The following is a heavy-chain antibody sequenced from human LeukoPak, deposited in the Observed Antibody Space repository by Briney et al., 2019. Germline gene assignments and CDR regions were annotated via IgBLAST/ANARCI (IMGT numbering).Heavy chain of an antibody. Sequence: GGSLRLSCAASGFTFSSYAMSWVRQAPGKGLEWVSAISGSGDSTYYADSVKGRFTISRDNSKNTLYLQMNSLRAEDTAVYYCARVMGPNWFDPWGQETLVTVSS. CDR3: ARVMGPNWFDP. CDR1: GFTFSSYA. J-gene: IGHJ5*02. V-gene: IGHV3-23*01. D-gene: IGHD3-16*01. CDR2: ISGSGDST.